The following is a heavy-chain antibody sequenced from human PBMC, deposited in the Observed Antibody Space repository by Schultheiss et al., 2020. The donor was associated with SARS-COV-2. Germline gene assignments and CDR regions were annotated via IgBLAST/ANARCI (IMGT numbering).Heavy chain of an antibody. J-gene: IGHJ5*02. CDR2: INHSGST. Sequence: SETLSLTCTVSGGSISSSSYYWGWIRQPPGKGLEWIGEINHSGSTNYNPSLKSRVTISVDTSKNQFSLKLSSVTAADTAVYYCARDGGVAHPWGQGTLVTVSS. D-gene: IGHD2-8*02. CDR1: GGSISSSSYY. CDR3: ARDGGVAHP. V-gene: IGHV4-39*07.